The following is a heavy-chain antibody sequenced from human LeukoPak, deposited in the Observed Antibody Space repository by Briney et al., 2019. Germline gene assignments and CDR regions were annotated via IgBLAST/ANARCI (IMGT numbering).Heavy chain of an antibody. CDR2: FDPEDGET. J-gene: IGHJ4*02. V-gene: IGHV1-24*01. CDR1: GYTLTELS. Sequence: ASVKVSCKVSGYTLTELSMHWVRQAPGKALEWMGGFDPEDGETIYAQKFQGRVTMTEDTSTDTAYMELSSLRSEDTAVYYCATDDSSGYYYRKTFDYWGQGTLVTVSS. CDR3: ATDDSSGYYYRKTFDY. D-gene: IGHD3-22*01.